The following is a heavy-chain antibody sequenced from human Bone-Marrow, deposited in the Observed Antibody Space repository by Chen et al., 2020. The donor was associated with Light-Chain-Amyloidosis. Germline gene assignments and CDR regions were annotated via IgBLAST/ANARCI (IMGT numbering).Heavy chain of an antibody. D-gene: IGHD6-25*01. CDR3: SAGYTSLGP. V-gene: IGHV1-24*01. CDR2: FDPEEAET. CDR1: GYTLSELS. J-gene: IGHJ5*02. Sequence: QVQLLQSGAEVKKPGASVKVACKVSGYTLSELSMHWVRQIPGKGFEWMGGFDPEEAETIYAQKFQGRVTVTAATSPDTAYLDLKSLPVDATAVYFCSAGYTSLGPWGQGTLVPVSS.